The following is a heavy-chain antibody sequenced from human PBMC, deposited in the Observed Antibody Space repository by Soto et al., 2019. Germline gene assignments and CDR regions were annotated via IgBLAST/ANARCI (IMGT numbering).Heavy chain of an antibody. CDR2: IYYSGST. Sequence: PSETLSLTCTVSGGSISSYYWSWIRQPPGKGLEWIGYIYYSGSTNYNPSLKSRVTISVDTSKNQFSLKLSSVTAADTAVYYCARDRKEHAFDIWGQGTMVTVS. J-gene: IGHJ3*02. CDR1: GGSISSYY. CDR3: ARDRKEHAFDI. V-gene: IGHV4-59*01. D-gene: IGHD1-1*01.